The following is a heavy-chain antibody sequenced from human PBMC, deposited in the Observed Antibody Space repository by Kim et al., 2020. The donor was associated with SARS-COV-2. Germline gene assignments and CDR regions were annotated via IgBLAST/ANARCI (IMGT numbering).Heavy chain of an antibody. CDR2: FYSGGST. CDR3: AMTYYGMDV. CDR1: GFTVSSNY. V-gene: IGHV3-53*01. J-gene: IGHJ6*02. Sequence: GGSLRLSCAASGFTVSSNYMSWVRQAPGKGLEWVSVFYSGGSTYYVDSVKGRFTISRDNSKNTVYLQMNSLRAEDTAVYYCAMTYYGMDVWGQGTTVTVSS.